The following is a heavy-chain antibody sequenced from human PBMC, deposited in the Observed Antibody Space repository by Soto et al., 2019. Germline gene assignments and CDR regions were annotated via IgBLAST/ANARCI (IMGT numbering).Heavy chain of an antibody. CDR3: ARIGNAYYYDSSGSTLFDY. Sequence: SETLSLTCAVYGGSFSGYYWSWIRQPPGKGLEWIGEINHSGSTNYNPSLKSRVTISVDTSKNQFSLKLSSVTAADTAVYYCARIGNAYYYDSSGSTLFDYWGQGTLVTVYS. V-gene: IGHV4-34*01. CDR1: GGSFSGYY. J-gene: IGHJ4*02. D-gene: IGHD3-22*01. CDR2: INHSGST.